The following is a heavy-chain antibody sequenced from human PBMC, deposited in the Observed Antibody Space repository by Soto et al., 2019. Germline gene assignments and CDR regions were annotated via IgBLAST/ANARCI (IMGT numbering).Heavy chain of an antibody. J-gene: IGHJ6*02. CDR1: GGSISSSSYY. Sequence: QLQLQESGPGLVKPSETLSLTCTVSGGSISSSSYYWGWIRQPPGKGLEWIGSIYYSGSTYYNPSLKSRVTISVDTSKNQCSLKLSSVTAADTAVYYCASPEKGSSYYYYGMDVWGQGTTVTVSS. CDR2: IYYSGST. V-gene: IGHV4-39*01. CDR3: ASPEKGSSYYYYGMDV.